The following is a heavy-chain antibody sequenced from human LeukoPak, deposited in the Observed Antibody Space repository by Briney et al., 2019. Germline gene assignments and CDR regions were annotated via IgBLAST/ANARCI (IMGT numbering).Heavy chain of an antibody. Sequence: PSETLSLTCTVSGGSISSYYWNWIRQPPGKGLEWIGYIYYSGSTNYNPSLKSRVTISVDTSKNQFSLKVSSVTAADTAVYYCARAYGTLIPYYYYGMDVWGQGTTVTVSS. V-gene: IGHV4-59*01. CDR3: ARAYGTLIPYYYYGMDV. D-gene: IGHD3-16*01. CDR2: IYYSGST. J-gene: IGHJ6*02. CDR1: GGSISSYY.